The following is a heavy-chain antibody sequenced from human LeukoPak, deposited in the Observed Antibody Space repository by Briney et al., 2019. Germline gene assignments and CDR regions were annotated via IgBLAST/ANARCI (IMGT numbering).Heavy chain of an antibody. Sequence: PSETLSLTCTVSGGSISSSNYHWGWIRQPPGKGLEWIGSIYYSGSSYYYPSLKSRVTISVDTSKNQFSLKLTSVTAADTAVYYCTRDVSGTPADYWGQGTLVTVSS. CDR1: GGSISSSNYH. D-gene: IGHD1-14*01. CDR3: TRDVSGTPADY. J-gene: IGHJ4*02. V-gene: IGHV4-39*07. CDR2: IYYSGSS.